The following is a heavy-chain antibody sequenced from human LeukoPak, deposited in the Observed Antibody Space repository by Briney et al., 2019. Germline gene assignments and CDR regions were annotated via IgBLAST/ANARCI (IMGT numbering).Heavy chain of an antibody. D-gene: IGHD3-9*01. CDR1: GFTFSSYA. J-gene: IGHJ4*02. CDR2: ISYDGSNK. V-gene: IGHV3-30*04. Sequence: GGSLRLSCAASGFTFSSYAMHWVRQAPGKGLEWVAVISYDGSNKYYADSVKGRFTISRDNSKNTLYLQMNSLRAEDTAVYYCARDRPLRYFDWLLFYWGQGTLVTVSS. CDR3: ARDRPLRYFDWLLFY.